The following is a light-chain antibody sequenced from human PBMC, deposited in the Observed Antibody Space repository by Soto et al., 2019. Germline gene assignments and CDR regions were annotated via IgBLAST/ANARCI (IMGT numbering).Light chain of an antibody. J-gene: IGKJ4*01. CDR1: QSVSNNF. CDR2: GSS. Sequence: EIVLTQSPGTLSLSPGEGATLSCRASQSVSNNFVAWYQQRPCKAPRLLIYGSSSRASGISDRFSGSGSGTDFTLTISRLEPEDFAVYYCQQYCCSLLSFGGGTKVEIK. V-gene: IGKV3-20*01. CDR3: QQYCCSLLS.